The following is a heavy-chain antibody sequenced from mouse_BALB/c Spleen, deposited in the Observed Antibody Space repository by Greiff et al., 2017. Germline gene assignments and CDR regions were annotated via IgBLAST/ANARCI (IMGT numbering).Heavy chain of an antibody. D-gene: IGHD2-4*01. CDR2: INPYNDGT. Sequence: EVQLQQSGPELVKPGASVKMSCTASGYKFTRYVMHWVKQKPGQGLEWIGYINPYNDGTKYNEKFKGKATLTSDKSSSTAYMELSSLTAEDSAVYYCARGTIYYDYDGYAMDYWGQGTSVTVSS. J-gene: IGHJ4*01. CDR1: GYKFTRYV. CDR3: ARGTIYYDYDGYAMDY. V-gene: IGHV1-14*01.